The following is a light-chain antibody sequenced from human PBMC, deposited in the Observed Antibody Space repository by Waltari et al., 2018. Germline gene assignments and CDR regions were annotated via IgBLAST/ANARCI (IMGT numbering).Light chain of an antibody. Sequence: QSALPQPPSASGSPGQSVTISCTGSSSDVCPYTFVSWYQQHPGKAPKLMISEVTKRPSGVPDRFSGSKSGNTASLSVSGLQAEDEADYYCTSYAGSDKLLFGGGTKLTVL. V-gene: IGLV2-8*01. CDR3: TSYAGSDKLL. CDR1: SSDVCPYTF. CDR2: EVT. J-gene: IGLJ3*02.